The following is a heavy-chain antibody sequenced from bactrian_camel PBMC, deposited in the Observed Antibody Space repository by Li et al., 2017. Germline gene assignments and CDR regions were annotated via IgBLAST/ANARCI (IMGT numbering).Heavy chain of an antibody. D-gene: IGHD3*01. CDR2: IGRDGSG. V-gene: IGHV3S53*01. J-gene: IGHJ4*01. CDR3: VADPSVLPVCAIGVMRMSY. CDR1: GYSGTAYC. Sequence: QLVESGGGSVQAGGSLRLSCTASGYSGTAYCMGWFRQAAGKQREAVASIGRDGSGSYADSVEGRFSISRDVAKRTLYLQMNSLKPEDTAIYYCVADPSVLPVCAIGVMRMSYRGQGTQVTVS.